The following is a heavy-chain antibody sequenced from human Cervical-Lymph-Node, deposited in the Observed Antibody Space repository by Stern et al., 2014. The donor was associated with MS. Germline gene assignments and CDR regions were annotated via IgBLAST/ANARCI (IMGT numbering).Heavy chain of an antibody. CDR2: ISSQTSGGAT. CDR3: AREARMQHDDILAGHGGKHYYFYGMDV. D-gene: IGHD3-9*01. CDR1: GFRFSAHS. V-gene: IGHV3-49*04. Sequence: VQLVQSWGGLVKPGRSLRLSCATSGFRFSAHSMHWVRQAPGKGLEWVGVISSQTSGGATEYDPSVKDRFTISRDDSRSSAYLQLNTLTTEDTGVYYCAREARMQHDDILAGHGGKHYYFYGMDVWGQGTTVTVSS. J-gene: IGHJ6*02.